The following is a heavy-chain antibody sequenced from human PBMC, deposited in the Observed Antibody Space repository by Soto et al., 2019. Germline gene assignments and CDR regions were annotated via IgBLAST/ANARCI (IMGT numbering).Heavy chain of an antibody. V-gene: IGHV5-51*01. CDR2: IYPGDSDT. Sequence: PGESLKISCKGSGYSFTSYWIGWVRQMPGKGLEWMGIIYPGDSDTRYSPSFQGQVTISADKSISTAYLQWSSLKASDTAMYYCARHELRGDYGSGSEYYYYGMDVWGQGTTVTVSS. CDR3: ARHELRGDYGSGSEYYYYGMDV. CDR1: GYSFTSYW. J-gene: IGHJ6*02. D-gene: IGHD3-10*01.